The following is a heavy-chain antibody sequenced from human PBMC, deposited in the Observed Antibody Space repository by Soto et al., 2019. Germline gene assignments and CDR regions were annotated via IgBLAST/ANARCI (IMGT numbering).Heavy chain of an antibody. CDR2: VSHSGNT. CDR1: GGSISSYY. J-gene: IGHJ3*01. V-gene: IGHV4-59*12. Sequence: SETLSLTCTVSGGSISSYYWSWIRQPPGKGLEWIGFVSHSGNTYYNPSLRSRVIISIDKSRNHFSLGLKSVTAADTAMYYCARTSYDILTGRLDAFDVWGQGTMVTVSS. CDR3: ARTSYDILTGRLDAFDV. D-gene: IGHD3-9*01.